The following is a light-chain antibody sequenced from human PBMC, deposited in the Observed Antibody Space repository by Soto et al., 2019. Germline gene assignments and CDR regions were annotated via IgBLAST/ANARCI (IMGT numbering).Light chain of an antibody. CDR3: QQYYLYAT. Sequence: DIQLTQSPSTLSASVGDTVTITCRASQSISTWLAWFQQKPGKAPKLLIYDAASLESGVPSRFSGSGSGTEFILSISSLQPEDIATYYCQQYYLYATFGQGTEV. CDR2: DAA. V-gene: IGKV1-5*01. CDR1: QSISTW. J-gene: IGKJ1*01.